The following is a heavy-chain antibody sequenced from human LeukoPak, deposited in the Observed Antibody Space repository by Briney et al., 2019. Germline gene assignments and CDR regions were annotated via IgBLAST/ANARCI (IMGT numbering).Heavy chain of an antibody. CDR3: ARDLSLDY. Sequence: GGSLRLSCVASGFTFSSYWMSWVRQAPGKGLEWVANLKQDGSEKYYVDSVKGRFAISRDNAKNSLYLQMNSLRAEDTAVYYCARDLSLDYWGQGTLVTVSS. V-gene: IGHV3-7*01. CDR2: LKQDGSEK. J-gene: IGHJ4*02. CDR1: GFTFSSYW.